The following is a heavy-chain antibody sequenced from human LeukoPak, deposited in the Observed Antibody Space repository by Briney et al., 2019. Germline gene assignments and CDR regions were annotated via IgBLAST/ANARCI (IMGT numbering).Heavy chain of an antibody. CDR2: IRYDGSNK. J-gene: IGHJ4*02. D-gene: IGHD3-10*01. V-gene: IGHV3-30*02. Sequence: GGSLRLSCAASGFTFSSYAMHWVRQAPGKGLEWVAFIRYDGSNKYYADSVKGRFTISRDNAKNSLYLQMNSLRAEDTALYYCAKDTYYYGSGSFYWGQGTLVTVSS. CDR1: GFTFSSYA. CDR3: AKDTYYYGSGSFY.